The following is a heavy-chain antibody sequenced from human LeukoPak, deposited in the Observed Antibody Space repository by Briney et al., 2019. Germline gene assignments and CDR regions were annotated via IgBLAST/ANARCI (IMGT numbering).Heavy chain of an antibody. Sequence: GGSLRLTCAASGITFSSNSMTWVRQTPGKGLEWVSGISGSGDSTFYADSVKGRFTISRDNSRNTLYLQMSSLRPEGTAVYYCTKWSGFGDDWGQGTLVTVSS. V-gene: IGHV3-23*01. D-gene: IGHD3-10*01. CDR1: GITFSSNS. J-gene: IGHJ4*02. CDR2: ISGSGDST. CDR3: TKWSGFGDD.